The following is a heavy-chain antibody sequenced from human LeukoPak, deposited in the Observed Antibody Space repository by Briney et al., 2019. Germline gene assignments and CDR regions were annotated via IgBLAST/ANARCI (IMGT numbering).Heavy chain of an antibody. V-gene: IGHV3-23*01. D-gene: IGHD2-2*01. CDR1: GFTFSSYA. J-gene: IGHJ4*02. CDR3: ATYCSSTSCYGRDY. Sequence: GGSLRLSCAASGFTFSSYAMSWVRQAPGKGPEWVSAISGSGGSTYYADSVKGRFTISRDNSKNTLYLQMNSLRAEDTAVYYCATYCSSTSCYGRDYWGQGTLVTVSS. CDR2: ISGSGGST.